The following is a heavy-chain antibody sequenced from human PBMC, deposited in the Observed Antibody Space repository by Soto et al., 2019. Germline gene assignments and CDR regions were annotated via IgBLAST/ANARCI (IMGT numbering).Heavy chain of an antibody. CDR3: ARGRHSGFDY. V-gene: IGHV3-30-3*01. J-gene: IGHJ4*02. CDR1: GFTFSSYA. CDR2: ISYDGSNK. D-gene: IGHD7-27*01. Sequence: QVQLVESGGGVVQPGRSLRLSCAASGFTFSSYAMHWVRQAPGKGLEWVAVISYDGSNKYYADSVKGRFTISRDNSKNTLYLQMNSLRAEDTAVYYCARGRHSGFDYWGQGTLVTVSS.